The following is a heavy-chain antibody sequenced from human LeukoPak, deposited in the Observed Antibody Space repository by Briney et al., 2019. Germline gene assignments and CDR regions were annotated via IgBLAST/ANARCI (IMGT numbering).Heavy chain of an antibody. J-gene: IGHJ3*02. D-gene: IGHD3-22*01. CDR2: INPNSGGT. Sequence: GASVKVSCKASGYTFNGYYMRWVRQAPGQGLEWMGWINPNSGGTNYAQKFQGRVTMTRDTSISTAYMELSRLRSADTAVYYCASEYKYDSSGANAFDIWGQGTMVTVSS. CDR1: GYTFNGYY. V-gene: IGHV1-2*02. CDR3: ASEYKYDSSGANAFDI.